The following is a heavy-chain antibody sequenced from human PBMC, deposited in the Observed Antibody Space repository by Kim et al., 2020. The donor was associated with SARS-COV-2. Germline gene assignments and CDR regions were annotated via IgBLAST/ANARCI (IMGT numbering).Heavy chain of an antibody. V-gene: IGHV4-38-2*02. D-gene: IGHD3-22*01. J-gene: IGHJ3*02. CDR2: IYHSGST. Sequence: SETLSLTCTVSGYSISSGYYWGWIRQPPGKGLEWIGSIYHSGSTYYNPSLKSRVTISVDTSKNQFSLKLSSVTAADTAVYYCARARMADYYDSSGYPWAFDIWGQGTMVTVSS. CDR1: GYSISSGYY. CDR3: ARARMADYYDSSGYPWAFDI.